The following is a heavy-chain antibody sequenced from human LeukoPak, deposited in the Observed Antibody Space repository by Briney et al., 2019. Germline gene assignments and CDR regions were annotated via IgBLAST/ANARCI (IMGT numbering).Heavy chain of an antibody. CDR1: GYTFTGYY. CDR3: ARAQYYPYGMDV. D-gene: IGHD3-10*01. Sequence: GASVKVSCKASGYTFTGYYMHWVRQAPGQGLEWMGWINPNSGGTNYAQKFQGRVTMNRETSISKAYMELSRLRSDDTAVYYCARAQYYPYGMDVWGQGTTVTVSS. V-gene: IGHV1-2*02. CDR2: INPNSGGT. J-gene: IGHJ6*02.